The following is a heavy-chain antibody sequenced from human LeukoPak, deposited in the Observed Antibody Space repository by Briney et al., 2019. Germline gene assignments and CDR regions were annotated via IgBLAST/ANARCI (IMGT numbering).Heavy chain of an antibody. Sequence: GASVKVSCKASGGTFSSYAISWVRQAPGQGLEWMGGIIPIFGTANYAQKFQGRVTITADKSTSTAYMELSSLRSEDTAVYYCARGPLYSSSSLNWFDPWGQGTLVTVSS. CDR3: ARGPLYSSSSLNWFDP. V-gene: IGHV1-69*06. J-gene: IGHJ5*02. D-gene: IGHD6-6*01. CDR2: IIPIFGTA. CDR1: GGTFSSYA.